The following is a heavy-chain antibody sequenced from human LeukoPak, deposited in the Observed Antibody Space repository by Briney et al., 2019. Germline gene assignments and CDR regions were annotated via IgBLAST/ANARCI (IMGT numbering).Heavy chain of an antibody. CDR2: VYYRGNT. V-gene: IGHV4-30-4*01. D-gene: IGHD6-19*01. CDR1: GGSISSGDYY. Sequence: SETLSLTCTVSGGSISSGDYYWSWVRQSPGKGLEWIGFVYYRGNTYYNPSLKSRVTISKKTVKNQFSLQFNSVPPEDTAVYYCARENYSSGWSHWYFALWGRGTLVTVSS. J-gene: IGHJ2*01. CDR3: ARENYSSGWSHWYFAL.